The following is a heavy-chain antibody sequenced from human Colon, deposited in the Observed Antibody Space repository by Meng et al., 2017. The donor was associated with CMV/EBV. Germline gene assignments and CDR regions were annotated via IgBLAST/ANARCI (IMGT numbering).Heavy chain of an antibody. CDR1: GFTFSSYG. D-gene: IGHD6-13*01. CDR3: ARGTSAAGTTGWFDP. CDR2: IRYDGSNK. Sequence: GESLKISCAASGFTFSSYGMHWVRQAPGKGLEWVAFIRYDGSNKYYADSVKGRFTISRDNSKNTLYLQMNSLRAEDTAVYYCARGTSAAGTTGWFDPWGQGTLVTVSS. J-gene: IGHJ5*02. V-gene: IGHV3-30*02.